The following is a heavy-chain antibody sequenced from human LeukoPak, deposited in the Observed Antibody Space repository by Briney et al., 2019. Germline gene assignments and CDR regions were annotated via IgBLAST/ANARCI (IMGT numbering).Heavy chain of an antibody. CDR2: ISSSSSYI. D-gene: IGHD3-10*01. CDR3: ARDLSGSYPVLDY. V-gene: IGHV3-21*01. CDR1: GFTFSSYS. J-gene: IGHJ4*02. Sequence: PGGSLRLFCAASGFTFSSYSMNWVRQAPGKGLEWVSSISSSSSYIYYADSVKGRFTISRDNAKNSLYLQMNSLRAEDTAVYYCARDLSGSYPVLDYWGQGTLVTVSS.